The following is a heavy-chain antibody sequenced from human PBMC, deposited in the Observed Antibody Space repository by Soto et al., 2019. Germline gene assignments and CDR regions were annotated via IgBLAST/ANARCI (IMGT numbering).Heavy chain of an antibody. Sequence: ETLSLTCAVSGGSISSNYWTWIRKPPGKGLEWVGCIYYIGNTYYNPSLGSRVTISVDTSKNQFSLKLRSVTAADTAVFYCAGLYPYESSGYHLNYWGQGALVTVSS. CDR3: AGLYPYESSGYHLNY. D-gene: IGHD3-22*01. J-gene: IGHJ4*02. V-gene: IGHV4-59*04. CDR2: IYYIGNT. CDR1: GGSISSNY.